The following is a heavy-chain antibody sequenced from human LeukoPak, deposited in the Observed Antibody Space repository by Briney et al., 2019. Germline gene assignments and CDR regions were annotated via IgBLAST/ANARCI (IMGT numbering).Heavy chain of an antibody. Sequence: GGSVRLSCVASGSTFSSYWMNWVRQAPGKGLEWVAIIKPDGSEKFSADSVRGRFTISRDNARNSLYLQMNSLRADDTAVYYCARGGSWSWDNWGQGTLVTASS. CDR3: ARGGSWSWDN. D-gene: IGHD2-8*02. CDR1: GSTFSSYW. J-gene: IGHJ4*02. V-gene: IGHV3-7*01. CDR2: IKPDGSEK.